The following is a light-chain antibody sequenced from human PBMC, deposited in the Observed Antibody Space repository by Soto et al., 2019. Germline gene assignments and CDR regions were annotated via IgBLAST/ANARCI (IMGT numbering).Light chain of an antibody. CDR3: GTWDSGLSSGI. J-gene: IGLJ2*01. V-gene: IGLV1-51*01. CDR1: SSNIGESF. CDR2: DSN. Sequence: QSVLTQPPSVSAAPGQKVTISCSGSSSNIGESFVSCYQQLPGTAPKLIIYDSNKLPSEIPDRFSGSQSGTSATLAITGLQTGDEADYYCGTWDSGLSSGIFGRGTQVTFL.